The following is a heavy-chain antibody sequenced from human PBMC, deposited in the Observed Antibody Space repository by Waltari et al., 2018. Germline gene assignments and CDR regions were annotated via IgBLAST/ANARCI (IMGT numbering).Heavy chain of an antibody. CDR1: GFTIDDSA. J-gene: IGHJ4*02. Sequence: EVQLVESGGGLVQPGRSLRLSCTAFGFTIDDSAMHWVRLAPGRGRQGGSGISWNRASIAYADSVKGRFTISRDNPKNTLYLEMNDLRTEDTALYYCASLISVPGLRPDYWGQGTLVTVSS. V-gene: IGHV3-9*01. CDR3: ASLISVPGLRPDY. D-gene: IGHD6-19*01. CDR2: ISWNRASI.